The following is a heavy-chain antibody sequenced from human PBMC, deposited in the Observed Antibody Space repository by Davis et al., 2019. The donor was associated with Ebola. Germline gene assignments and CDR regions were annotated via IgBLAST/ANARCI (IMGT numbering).Heavy chain of an antibody. CDR3: ARRSGSFAFDY. CDR2: IYYSGST. Sequence: MPSETLSLTCAVYGGSFSGYYWSWIRQHPGKGLEWIGYIYYSGSTYYNPSLKSRVTISVDTSKNQFSLKLSSVTAADTAVYYCARRSGSFAFDYWGQGTLVTVSS. D-gene: IGHD1-26*01. V-gene: IGHV4-31*11. J-gene: IGHJ4*02. CDR1: GGSFSGYY.